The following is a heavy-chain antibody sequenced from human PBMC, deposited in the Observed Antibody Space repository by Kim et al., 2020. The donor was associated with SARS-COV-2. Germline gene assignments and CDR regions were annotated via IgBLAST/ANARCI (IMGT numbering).Heavy chain of an antibody. Sequence: GGSLRLSCAASGFTFSSNGMHWVRQAPGKGLEWVAVIWYDGSNKYYADSVKGRFTISRDNSKNTLYLQINSLRAEDTAVYYCARGTSAMGGAFDLWGQGKIVPVSS. V-gene: IGHV3-33*01. D-gene: IGHD3-16*01. CDR1: GFTFSSNG. CDR2: IWYDGSNK. J-gene: IGHJ3*01. CDR3: ARGTSAMGGAFDL.